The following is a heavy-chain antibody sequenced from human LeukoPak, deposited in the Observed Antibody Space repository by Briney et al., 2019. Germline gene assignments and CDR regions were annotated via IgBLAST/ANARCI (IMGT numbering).Heavy chain of an antibody. J-gene: IGHJ4*02. V-gene: IGHV1-69*13. CDR1: GGTFSSYA. D-gene: IGHD6-13*01. Sequence: SVKVSCKASGGTFSSYAISWVRQAPGQGLEWMGGIIPIFGTANYAQKFQGRVTITADESTSAAYMELSSLRSEDTAVYYCARDLARKAAAGTSDYWGQGTLVTVSS. CDR3: ARDLARKAAAGTSDY. CDR2: IIPIFGTA.